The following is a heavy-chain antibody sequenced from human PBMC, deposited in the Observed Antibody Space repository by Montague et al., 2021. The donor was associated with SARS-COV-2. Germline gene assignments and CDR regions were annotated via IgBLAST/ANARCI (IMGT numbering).Heavy chain of an antibody. D-gene: IGHD3-3*01. CDR1: SGSFSDFY. CDR3: ARGRVTICGVLIFIHAVGHLDG. CDR2: INHTGSA. V-gene: IGHV4-34*01. J-gene: IGHJ3*01. Sequence: SETLSLTCAVYSGSFSDFYWTWIRQSPGKGLEWIGDINHTGSATYNPSLKSRVTLSVDTSKNQFSLKLQSVTPADTAVYYCARGRVTICGVLIFIHAVGHLDGWGQGTSVTVSS.